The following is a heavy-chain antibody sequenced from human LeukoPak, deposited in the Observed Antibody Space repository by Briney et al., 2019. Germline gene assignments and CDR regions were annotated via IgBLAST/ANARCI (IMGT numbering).Heavy chain of an antibody. CDR2: IYYSGST. Sequence: SETLSLTCTVSGGSISSGGYYWSWIRQHPGKGLEWIGYIYYSGSTYYNPSLKSRVTISVDTSKNQFSLKLGSVTAADTAVYYCARGGEYYYDSSGWFDPWGQGTLVTVSS. CDR1: GGSISSGGYY. CDR3: ARGGEYYYDSSGWFDP. J-gene: IGHJ5*02. D-gene: IGHD3-22*01. V-gene: IGHV4-31*03.